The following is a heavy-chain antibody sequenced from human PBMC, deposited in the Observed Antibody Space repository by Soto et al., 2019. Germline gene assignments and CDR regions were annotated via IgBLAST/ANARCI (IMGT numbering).Heavy chain of an antibody. D-gene: IGHD6-6*01. V-gene: IGHV1-69*12. CDR1: GGTFSTYA. CDR3: ARGGRSSDY. Sequence: QVQLVQSGAEVKKPGSSVKVSCKAFGGTFSTYAVSWVRQAPGQGLEWVGGIIPSTGSTNHAQKFQGRVTITADESTRTVYMELTSLRSDDTAVYYCARGGRSSDYWGQGTRVTVSS. CDR2: IIPSTGST. J-gene: IGHJ4*02.